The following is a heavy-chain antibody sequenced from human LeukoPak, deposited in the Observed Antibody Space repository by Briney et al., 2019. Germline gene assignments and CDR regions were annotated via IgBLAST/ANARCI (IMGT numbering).Heavy chain of an antibody. J-gene: IGHJ4*02. D-gene: IGHD1-7*01. CDR2: IKKDGSEK. CDR1: GFTFSIYW. V-gene: IGHV3-7*05. CDR3: AREMGWNYGDY. Sequence: GGSLRLSCAASGFTFSIYWMTWVRQAPGKGLEWVANIKKDGSEKYYVDSVRGRFTISRDNAKNSLYLQMNSLRAEDTAVYYCAREMGWNYGDYWGQGTLVTVSS.